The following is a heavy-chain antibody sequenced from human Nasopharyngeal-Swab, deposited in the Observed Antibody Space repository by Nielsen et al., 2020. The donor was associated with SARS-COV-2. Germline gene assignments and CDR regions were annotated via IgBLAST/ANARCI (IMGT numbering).Heavy chain of an antibody. CDR1: GFTFSSYG. CDR3: ANCGTTAYYGMDV. D-gene: IGHD1-7*01. CDR2: ISYDGSNK. Sequence: GEPLKISCAASGFTFSSYGMHWVRQAPGKGLEWVAVISYDGSNKYYADSVKGRFTISRDNSKNTLYLQMNSLRAEDTAVYYCANCGTTAYYGMDVWGQGTTVTVSS. J-gene: IGHJ6*02. V-gene: IGHV3-30*18.